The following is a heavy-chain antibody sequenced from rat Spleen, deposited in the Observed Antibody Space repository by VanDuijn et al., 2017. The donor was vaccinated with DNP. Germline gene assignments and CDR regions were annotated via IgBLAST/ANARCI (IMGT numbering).Heavy chain of an antibody. J-gene: IGHJ3*01. CDR3: TRVYYSAEDWFAY. D-gene: IGHD1-1*01. V-gene: IGHV2S12*01. CDR1: GFSLTSYG. Sequence: QVQLKESGPGLVQPSQTLSLTCTVSGFSLTSYGVSWVRQPPGKGLEWIASISNGGITYYNSALKSRLGISMDTSKSQVFLKMNSLQTEDTAIYFCTRVYYSAEDWFAYWGQGTLVTVSS. CDR2: ISNGGIT.